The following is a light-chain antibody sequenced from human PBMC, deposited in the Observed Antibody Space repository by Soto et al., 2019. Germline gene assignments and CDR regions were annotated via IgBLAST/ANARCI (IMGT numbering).Light chain of an antibody. J-gene: IGLJ2*01. CDR3: AAWDDSLSAHVV. CDR1: SSNIGSNY. V-gene: IGLV1-47*02. Sequence: QSVLTQPPSASATPGQRVTISCSGSSSNIGSNYVYWYQQLPGTAPKLLIYSNNQRPSGVPDRFSGSKSGTSASLAISGLRSEDEADYYCAAWDDSLSAHVVFGGGTKLTVL. CDR2: SNN.